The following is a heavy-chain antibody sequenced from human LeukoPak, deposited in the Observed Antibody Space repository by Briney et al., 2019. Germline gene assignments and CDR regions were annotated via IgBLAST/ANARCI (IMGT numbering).Heavy chain of an antibody. CDR3: ARNRYSSTHIGDYYYYGMDV. J-gene: IGHJ6*02. Sequence: PGGSLRLSCAASGFTVSSNYVSWVRQAPGKGLGGGSVIYSGGSTYYADSVKGRFTISTHNSKNTLYLQMNSLRAEDTAVYYCARNRYSSTHIGDYYYYGMDVWGQGTTVTVSS. CDR1: GFTVSSNY. D-gene: IGHD6-13*01. CDR2: IYSGGST. V-gene: IGHV3-53*04.